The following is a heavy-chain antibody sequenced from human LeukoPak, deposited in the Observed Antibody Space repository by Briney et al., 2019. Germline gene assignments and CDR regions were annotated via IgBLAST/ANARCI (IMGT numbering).Heavy chain of an antibody. CDR1: GYSFIDYA. J-gene: IGHJ5*02. CDR2: INTNTGNP. Sequence: GASVKVSCKASGYSFIDYAINWVRQAPGQWLEWMGWINTNTGNPTYAQGFTGRFVFSLDTSVSTTYLQISSLKAEDTAVYYCARDPGDDLVVPGDPWGQGTLVTVSS. V-gene: IGHV7-4-1*02. CDR3: ARDPGDDLVVPGDP. D-gene: IGHD2-2*01.